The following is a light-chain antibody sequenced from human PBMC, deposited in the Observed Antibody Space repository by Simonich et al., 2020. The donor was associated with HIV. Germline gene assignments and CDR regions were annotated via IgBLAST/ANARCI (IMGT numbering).Light chain of an antibody. Sequence: IQLTQSPSFLSASVGDRITITCRASQGISSYLAWYQQKPGKAPKLLIYAASTLQSGVPSRFSGGESGTDFTLTISSLRPEDSATYYCQQSLTIPFTFGQGTKLEI. CDR1: QGISSY. CDR2: AAS. V-gene: IGKV1-9*01. CDR3: QQSLTIPFT. J-gene: IGKJ2*01.